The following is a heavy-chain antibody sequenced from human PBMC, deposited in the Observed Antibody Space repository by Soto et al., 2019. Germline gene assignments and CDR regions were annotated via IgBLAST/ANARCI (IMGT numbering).Heavy chain of an antibody. CDR1: GGTFSSYA. CDR2: IIPIFGTA. J-gene: IGHJ2*01. CDR3: ARDLRGYSSRRGWYFDL. D-gene: IGHD6-13*01. Sequence: QVQLVQSGAEVKKPGSSVKVSCKASGGTFSSYAISWVRQAPGQGLEWMGGIIPIFGTANYAQKFQGRVTIIADESTSTAYMELSSLRSEDTAVYYCARDLRGYSSRRGWYFDLWGRGTLVTVSS. V-gene: IGHV1-69*12.